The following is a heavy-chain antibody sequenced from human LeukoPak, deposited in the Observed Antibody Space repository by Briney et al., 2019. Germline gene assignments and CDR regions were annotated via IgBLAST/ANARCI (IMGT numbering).Heavy chain of an antibody. J-gene: IGHJ4*02. D-gene: IGHD6-19*01. CDR1: GFTFSSYA. Sequence: GGSLRLSCAASGFTFSSYAMSWVRQAPGKGLEWVSAISGSGGSTYYADSVKGRFTISRDNSKNTLYLQMNSLRAEDTAVYYRAKDPAGWYYFDYWGQGTLVTVSS. CDR2: ISGSGGST. V-gene: IGHV3-23*01. CDR3: AKDPAGWYYFDY.